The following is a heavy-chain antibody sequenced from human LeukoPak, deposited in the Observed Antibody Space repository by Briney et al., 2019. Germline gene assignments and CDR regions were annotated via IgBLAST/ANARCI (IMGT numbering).Heavy chain of an antibody. CDR2: IYYSGST. CDR3: ARGRTISTLEWLPQFDY. J-gene: IGHJ4*02. V-gene: IGHV4-39*07. Sequence: SETLSLTCTVSGGSISSSSYYWGWIRQPPGKGLEWIGSIYYSGSTNYNPSLKSRVTISVDASKNQFSLKLSSVTAADTAVYYCARGRTISTLEWLPQFDYWGQGTLVTVSS. D-gene: IGHD3-3*01. CDR1: GGSISSSSYY.